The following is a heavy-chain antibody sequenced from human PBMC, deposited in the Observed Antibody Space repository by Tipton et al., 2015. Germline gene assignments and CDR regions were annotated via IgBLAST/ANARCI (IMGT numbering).Heavy chain of an antibody. Sequence: TLSLTCTVSGGSISSSSYYWAWIRQPPGKGLEWIGSLYFSGSTYYNPSLKSRVTISIDRFKNQFSLKLSSVTAADTAVYYCARGQKNGDSPWDYWGQGTLVPVPS. D-gene: IGHD4-17*01. CDR1: GGSISSSSYY. V-gene: IGHV4-39*01. J-gene: IGHJ4*02. CDR3: ARGQKNGDSPWDY. CDR2: LYFSGST.